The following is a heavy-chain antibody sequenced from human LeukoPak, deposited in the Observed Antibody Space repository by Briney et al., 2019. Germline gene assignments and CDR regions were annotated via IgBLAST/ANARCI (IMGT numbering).Heavy chain of an antibody. D-gene: IGHD6-13*01. CDR1: GYTFSNYA. V-gene: IGHV1-69*13. CDR2: IIPIFGTA. J-gene: IGHJ4*02. Sequence: SVKVSCKASGYTFSNYAINWVRQAPGQGLEWMGGIIPIFGTANYAQKFQGRVTITADESTSTAYMELSSLRSEDTAVYYCAARIAAAGIELAYYFDYWGQGTLVTVSS. CDR3: AARIAAAGIELAYYFDY.